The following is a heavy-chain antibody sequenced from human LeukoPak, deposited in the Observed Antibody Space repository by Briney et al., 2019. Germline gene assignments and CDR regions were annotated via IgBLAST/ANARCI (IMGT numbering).Heavy chain of an antibody. J-gene: IGHJ4*02. D-gene: IGHD5-18*01. CDR3: AREGGYSYGYGSDY. CDR1: GYTFTSYA. V-gene: IGHV1-3*01. CDR2: INAGNGNT. Sequence: GASVKVSCKASGYTFTSYAMHWVRQAPGQRLEWMGWINAGNGNTKYSQKFQGRVTITRDTSASTAYMELSSLRSEDTAVYYCAREGGYSYGYGSDYWGQGTLVTVSS.